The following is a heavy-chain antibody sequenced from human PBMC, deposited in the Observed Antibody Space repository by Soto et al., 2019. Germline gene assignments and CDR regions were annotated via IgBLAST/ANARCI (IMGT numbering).Heavy chain of an antibody. V-gene: IGHV3-11*01. CDR2: ISPSASAM. J-gene: IGHJ6*02. Sequence: QVQLVESGGGLVKPGGSLRLSCEASGFTFSDYYISWIRQAPGKGLEWVSYISPSASAMYYADSVKGRFSISRDNAKNSLYLQMNSLRVEDTAVYYCSRGHYGLDVWGQGITVTVSS. CDR3: SRGHYGLDV. CDR1: GFTFSDYY.